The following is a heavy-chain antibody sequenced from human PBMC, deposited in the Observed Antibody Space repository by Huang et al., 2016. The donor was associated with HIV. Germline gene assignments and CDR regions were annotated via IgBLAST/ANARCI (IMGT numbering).Heavy chain of an antibody. CDR2: IVPMFGTP. CDR3: ARGQLGSYGDYDVLY. CDR1: GGTFSKYA. Sequence: QVHLVQSGAEVKTLGSSVKVSCKASGGTFSKYAISWVRLAPGQGLEWRGGIVPMFGTPNYARKFQGRVTITEDDSTSTTYVEVSSLRSEDTALYYCARGQLGSYGDYDVLYWGQGTLVTVSS. J-gene: IGHJ4*02. V-gene: IGHV1-69*13. D-gene: IGHD4-17*01.